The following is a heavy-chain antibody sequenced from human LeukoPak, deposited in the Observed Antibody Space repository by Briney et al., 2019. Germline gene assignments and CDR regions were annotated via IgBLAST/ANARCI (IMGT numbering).Heavy chain of an antibody. D-gene: IGHD3-22*01. CDR3: ARGRDYYDSSGYYYYYFDY. CDR2: MNPNSGNT. Sequence: GASVKVSCKASGYTFTSYDINWVRQATGQGLEWMGWMNPNSGNTGYAQKFQGRVTTTRNTSISTAYMELSSLRSEDTAVYYCARGRDYYDSSGYYYYYFDYWGQGTLVTVSS. V-gene: IGHV1-8*03. J-gene: IGHJ4*02. CDR1: GYTFTSYD.